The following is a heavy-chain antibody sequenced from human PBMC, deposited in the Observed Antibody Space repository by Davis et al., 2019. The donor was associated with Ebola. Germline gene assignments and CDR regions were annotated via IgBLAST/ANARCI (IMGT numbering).Heavy chain of an antibody. CDR2: IYYSGST. CDR3: ARRDGSSGWYNYYGMDV. J-gene: IGHJ6*02. D-gene: IGHD6-19*01. Sequence: SQTLSLTCAVYGGSISSYYWSWIRQPPGKGLEWIGYIYYSGSTNYNPSLKSRVTISVDTSKNQFSLKLSSVTAADTAVYYCARRDGSSGWYNYYGMDVWGQGTTVTVPS. CDR1: GGSISSYY. V-gene: IGHV4-59*01.